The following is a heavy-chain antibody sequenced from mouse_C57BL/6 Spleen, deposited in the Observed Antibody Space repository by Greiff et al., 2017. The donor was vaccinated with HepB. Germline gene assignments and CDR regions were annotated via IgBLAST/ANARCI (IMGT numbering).Heavy chain of an antibody. V-gene: IGHV1-53*01. CDR3: ARGLTTVVADYFDY. CDR1: GYTFTSYW. Sequence: QVQLQQPGTELVKPGASVKLSCKASGYTFTSYWMHWVKQRPGQGLEWIGNINPSNGGTNYNEKFKSKATVTVDKSSSTAYMQRSSLTAEDSAVYYCARGLTTVVADYFDYWGQGTTLTVSS. CDR2: INPSNGGT. D-gene: IGHD1-1*01. J-gene: IGHJ2*01.